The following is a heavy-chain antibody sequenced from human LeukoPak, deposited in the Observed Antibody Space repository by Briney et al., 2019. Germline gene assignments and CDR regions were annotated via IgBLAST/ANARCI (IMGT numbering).Heavy chain of an antibody. CDR2: FGPQVGET. J-gene: IGHJ4*02. Sequence: ASVKVSCKVPGSTLTEISIDWVRQAPGKGLECMGTFGPQVGETIHAQNLQGRLKMTADTSTDTAYMEVTSLQSEDTAVYYCATGAMVYEYWGQGTLVTVSS. V-gene: IGHV1-24*01. CDR3: ATGAMVYEY. D-gene: IGHD3-10*01. CDR1: GSTLTEIS.